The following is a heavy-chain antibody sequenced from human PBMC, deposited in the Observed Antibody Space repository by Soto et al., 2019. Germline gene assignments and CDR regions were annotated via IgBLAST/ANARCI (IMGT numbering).Heavy chain of an antibody. J-gene: IGHJ4*02. CDR1: GFTFSSYG. CDR3: AKSSYDY. V-gene: IGHV3-30*18. CDR2: ISYDGSNK. Sequence: GGSLRLSCAASGFTFSSYGMHWVRQAPGKGLEWVAVISYDGSNKYYADSVKGRFTISRDNSKNTLYLQMNSLRAEDTAVYYCAKSSYDYWGQGTLVTVSS.